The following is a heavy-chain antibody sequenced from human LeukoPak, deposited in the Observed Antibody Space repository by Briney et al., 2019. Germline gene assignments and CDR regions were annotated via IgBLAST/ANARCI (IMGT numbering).Heavy chain of an antibody. D-gene: IGHD6-6*01. CDR2: IIPIFGTA. V-gene: IGHV1-69*06. CDR3: ARGVAYSSSFDY. Sequence: SVKVSCKASGGTSSSYAISWVRQAPGQGLEWMGGIIPIFGTANYAQKFRGRVTITADKSTSTAYMELSSLRSEDTAVYYCARGVAYSSSFDYWGQGTLVTVSS. CDR1: GGTSSSYA. J-gene: IGHJ4*02.